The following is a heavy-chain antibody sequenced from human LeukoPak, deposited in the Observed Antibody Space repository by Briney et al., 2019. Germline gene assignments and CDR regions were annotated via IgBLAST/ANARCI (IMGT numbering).Heavy chain of an antibody. D-gene: IGHD3-10*01. CDR1: GFTFTNYC. CDR2: ISYDGSNT. Sequence: PGGSLRLSCAASGFTFTNYCIHWVRHAPGKGPEWVAVISYDGSNTYYADSVKGRFTISRDNSKNTVYLQMNSLRPADTAVYYCARDPTMVRGTMDVWGKGTTVTVSS. J-gene: IGHJ6*03. V-gene: IGHV3-30*04. CDR3: ARDPTMVRGTMDV.